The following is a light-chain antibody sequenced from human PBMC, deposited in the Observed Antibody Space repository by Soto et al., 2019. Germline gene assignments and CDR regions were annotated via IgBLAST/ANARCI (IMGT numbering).Light chain of an antibody. CDR3: SSYTSSSTLVV. J-gene: IGLJ2*01. V-gene: IGLV2-14*01. CDR2: DVS. CDR1: SSDVGGYNY. Sequence: QSVLTQPASVSGSPGQSITISCTGTSSDVGGYNYVSWYQQHPGKAPKLMIYDVSNRPSGVSNRFSGSKSGNTASLPISGLQAEDEADYYCSSYTSSSTLVVFVGGTKLTVL.